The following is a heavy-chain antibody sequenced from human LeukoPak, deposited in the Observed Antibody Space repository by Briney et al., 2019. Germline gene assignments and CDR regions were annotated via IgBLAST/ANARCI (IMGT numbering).Heavy chain of an antibody. CDR2: ISGSGGST. J-gene: IGHJ4*02. V-gene: IGHV3-23*01. CDR1: GFTLSSYA. Sequence: GGSLRLSCAASGFTLSSYAMSWVRQAPGKGLEWVSAISGSGGSTYYAGSVKGRFTISRDNSKNTLYLKMNSLRAEDTAVYYCVKGPRPDITVAHTVENWGQGTLVTVSS. CDR3: VKGPRPDITVAHTVEN. D-gene: IGHD6-19*01.